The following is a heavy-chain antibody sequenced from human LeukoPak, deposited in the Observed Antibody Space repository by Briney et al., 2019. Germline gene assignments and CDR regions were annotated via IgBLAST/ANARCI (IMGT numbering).Heavy chain of an antibody. V-gene: IGHV4-4*07. Sequence: NASETLSLTCTVSGGSISTFFWTWIRQSAGKGLEWIGRIYTGTTYYNPSLESRATISVDTSNNRFSLKLTSLTAADTAVYYCARGTEMTSFTGYYSFDYWGRGSLVTVSS. D-gene: IGHD3-9*01. J-gene: IGHJ4*02. CDR2: IYTGTT. CDR1: GGSISTFF. CDR3: ARGTEMTSFTGYYSFDY.